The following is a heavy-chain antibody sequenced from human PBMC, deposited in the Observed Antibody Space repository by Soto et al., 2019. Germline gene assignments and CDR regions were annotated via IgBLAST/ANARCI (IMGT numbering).Heavy chain of an antibody. D-gene: IGHD3-3*01. Sequence: PGGSLRLSCAASGFTFSSYGMHWVRQAPGKGLEWVAVISYDGSNKYYADSVKGRFTISRDNSKNTLYLQMNSLRAEDTAVYYCARGPTEGFLEWFQIDPWGQGTLVTVSS. J-gene: IGHJ5*02. CDR1: GFTFSSYG. CDR2: ISYDGSNK. V-gene: IGHV3-30*03. CDR3: ARGPTEGFLEWFQIDP.